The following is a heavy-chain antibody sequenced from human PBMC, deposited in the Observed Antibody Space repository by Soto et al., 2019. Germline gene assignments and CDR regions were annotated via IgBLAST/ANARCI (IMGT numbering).Heavy chain of an antibody. Sequence: QVQLVQSGSEVKMPGSSVKVSCKTSGGTFSRHAINWVRQAPGQGLEWMGGSIPLFGTTNYAQKFKGRVTISADESTSTAYMELRSLTSEDAAVYCFARSAIHGSSWYFGFDVWGQGTLVTVSS. CDR3: ARSAIHGSSWYFGFDV. D-gene: IGHD6-13*01. CDR2: SIPLFGTT. J-gene: IGHJ5*02. CDR1: GGTFSRHA. V-gene: IGHV1-69*01.